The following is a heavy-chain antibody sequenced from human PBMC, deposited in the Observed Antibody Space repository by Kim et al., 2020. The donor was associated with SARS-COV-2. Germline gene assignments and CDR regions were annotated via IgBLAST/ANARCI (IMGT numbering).Heavy chain of an antibody. Sequence: GGSLRLSCAASGFSVSNYGMHWVRQAPGKGLEWVTVMSFDGGTIFYADSVKGRFTISRDNSKNTLYLQMNSLKTDDTAVYYCARGRGYTYGFYEWRKGTQATDSS. J-gene: IGHJ4*02. V-gene: IGHV3-30-3*01. CDR1: GFSVSNYG. CDR3: ARGRGYTYGFYE. CDR2: MSFDGGTI. D-gene: IGHD5-18*01.